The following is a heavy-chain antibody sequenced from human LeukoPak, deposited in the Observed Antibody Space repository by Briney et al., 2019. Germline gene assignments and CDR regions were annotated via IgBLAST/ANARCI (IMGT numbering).Heavy chain of an antibody. CDR1: GYSISSGYY. CDR2: IYHSGST. V-gene: IGHV4-38-2*02. J-gene: IGHJ4*02. CDR3: ARGRIAARPIVDY. Sequence: SETLSLTCTVSGYSISSGYYWGWIRQPPGKGLEWIGSIYHSGSTYYNPSLKSRVTISVDTSKNQFSLKLSSVTAADTAVYYCARGRIAARPIVDYWGQGTLVTVSS. D-gene: IGHD6-6*01.